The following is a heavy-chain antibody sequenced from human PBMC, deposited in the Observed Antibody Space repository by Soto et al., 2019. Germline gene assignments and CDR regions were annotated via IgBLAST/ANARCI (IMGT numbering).Heavy chain of an antibody. CDR3: AKEGSTFYAFFDY. CDR2: IGATDGST. J-gene: IGHJ4*02. Sequence: PGGSLRLSCAASGFTFRNYGMNWVRQAPGKGLEWVSTIGATDGSTHYADSVKGRLTIYRDNSRSTLYLQMNGLRAEDTAVYYCAKEGSTFYAFFDYWGLGTLVTVSS. D-gene: IGHD3-16*01. CDR1: GFTFRNYG. V-gene: IGHV3-23*01.